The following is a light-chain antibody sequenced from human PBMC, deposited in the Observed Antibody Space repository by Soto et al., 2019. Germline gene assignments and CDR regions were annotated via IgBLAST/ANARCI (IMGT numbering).Light chain of an antibody. J-gene: IGKJ2*01. CDR1: QSISSW. CDR3: HQYHSYSGYT. V-gene: IGKV1-5*03. CDR2: KES. Sequence: DIQMTQSPSTLSSSVGDRVTITCRASQSISSWLSWYQQKPGKAPKLLIYKESSLESGVPSRFSGSGSGTEFTLTLSSLQPDDFATYYCHQYHSYSGYTFGQGTKLEIK.